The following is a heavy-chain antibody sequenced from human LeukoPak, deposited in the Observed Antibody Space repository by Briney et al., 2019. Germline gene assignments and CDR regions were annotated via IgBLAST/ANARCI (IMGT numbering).Heavy chain of an antibody. J-gene: IGHJ4*02. V-gene: IGHV1-2*02. D-gene: IGHD6-19*01. CDR2: INPNSGGT. CDR3: ASSGSSGWLLFDY. CDR1: GYTFTGYY. Sequence: ASVKVSCKASGYTFTGYYMHWVRQAPGQGLEWMGWINPNSGGTNYAQKFQGRVTMTRDTSISTAYMELNRLRSDDTAVYYCASSGSSGWLLFDYWGQGTLVTVSS.